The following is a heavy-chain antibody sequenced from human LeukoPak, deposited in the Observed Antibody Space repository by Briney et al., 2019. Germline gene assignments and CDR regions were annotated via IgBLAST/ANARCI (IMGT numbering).Heavy chain of an antibody. Sequence: ASVKVSCKASGYTFTTYGISWVRQAPGQGLEWMGWISDYNGNTKYVQKFQGRVTMTTDTSTSTAYMELRSLRSDDTAVYHCAGGYPNWFDPWGQGTLVTVSS. CDR3: AGGYPNWFDP. CDR2: ISDYNGNT. J-gene: IGHJ5*02. CDR1: GYTFTTYG. D-gene: IGHD3-22*01. V-gene: IGHV1-18*01.